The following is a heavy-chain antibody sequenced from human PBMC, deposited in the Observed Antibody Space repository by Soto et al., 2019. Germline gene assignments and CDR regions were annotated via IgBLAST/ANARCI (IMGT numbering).Heavy chain of an antibody. D-gene: IGHD6-19*01. CDR2: ISGSGGST. J-gene: IGHJ4*02. V-gene: IGHV3-23*01. CDR1: GFTFSSYA. CDR3: AKGWSIAVAGMVY. Sequence: EVQLLESGGGLVQPGGSLRLSCAASGFTFSSYAMSWVRQAPGKGLEWVSAISGSGGSTYYADSVKGRFTISKDNSKNTLYLQMNSLRAEDTAVYYCAKGWSIAVAGMVYWGQGTLVTVSS.